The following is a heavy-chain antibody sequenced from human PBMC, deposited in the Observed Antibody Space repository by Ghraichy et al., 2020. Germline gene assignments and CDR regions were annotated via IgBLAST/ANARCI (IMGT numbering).Heavy chain of an antibody. D-gene: IGHD6-13*01. J-gene: IGHJ6*02. CDR2: IVVGSGNT. V-gene: IGHV1-58*01. CDR1: GFTFTSSA. Sequence: SVKVSCKASGFTFTSSAVQWVRQARGQRLEWIGWIVVGSGNTNYAQKFQERVTITRDMSTSTAYMELSSLRSEDTAVYYCAADSPGKAAGTYYYYYGMDVWGQGTTVTVSS. CDR3: AADSPGKAAGTYYYYYGMDV.